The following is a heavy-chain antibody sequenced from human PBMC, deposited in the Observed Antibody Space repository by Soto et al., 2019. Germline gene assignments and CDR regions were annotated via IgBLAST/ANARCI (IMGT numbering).Heavy chain of an antibody. D-gene: IGHD3-10*01. CDR1: GYTFTGYY. V-gene: IGHV1-2*04. CDR2: INPNSGGT. J-gene: IGHJ6*02. CDR3: ARDYYGSGSYYKGRLYYYGMDV. Sequence: ASVKVSCKSSGYTFTGYYMHWVRQAPVQGLEWMGWINPNSGGTNYAQKFQGWVTMTRDTSISTAYMELSRLRSDDTAVYYCARDYYGSGSYYKGRLYYYGMDVWGQGPTVTVSS.